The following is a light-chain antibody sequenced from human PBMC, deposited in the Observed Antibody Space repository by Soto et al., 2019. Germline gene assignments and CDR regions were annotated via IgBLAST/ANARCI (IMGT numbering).Light chain of an antibody. CDR3: QHYHSYSEA. CDR2: AAS. Sequence: AIQMTHSPSSLSAYVGDIVTITCRASQGIRNDLGWYQQKPGKAPKLLIYAASSLQSGVPSRFSGSGSGTDFTLTISSLQPDDFATYYCQHYHSYSEAFGQGTKVDIK. CDR1: QGIRND. V-gene: IGKV1-6*01. J-gene: IGKJ1*01.